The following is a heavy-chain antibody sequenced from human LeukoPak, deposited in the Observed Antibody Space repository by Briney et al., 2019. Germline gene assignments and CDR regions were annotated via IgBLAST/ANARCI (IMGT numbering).Heavy chain of an antibody. D-gene: IGHD2-15*01. V-gene: IGHV1-69*05. Sequence: SVKVSCKASGGTFSSYAISWVRQAPGQGLEWMGGIIPIFGTANYAQKFQGRVTITTDESTSTAYMELSSLRSEDTAVYYCARGECSGGSCYSNYYYYMDVWGKGTTVTASS. CDR3: ARGECSGGSCYSNYYYYMDV. CDR1: GGTFSSYA. CDR2: IIPIFGTA. J-gene: IGHJ6*03.